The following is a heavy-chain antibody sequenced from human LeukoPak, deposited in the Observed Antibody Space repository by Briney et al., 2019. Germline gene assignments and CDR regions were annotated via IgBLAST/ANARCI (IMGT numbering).Heavy chain of an antibody. CDR1: GFSFSSRW. J-gene: IGHJ5*02. CDR2: ISEDGRRR. V-gene: IGHV3-7*01. D-gene: IGHD3-16*01. CDR3: ARDWGWAFDP. Sequence: GGSLRLSCVASGFSFSSRWMSWVRQAPGKGLEWVAHISEDGRRRDYVDSLRGRSTISRDNAKDSLFLELNSLRDEDTAVYYCARDWGWAFDPWGQGTLVTVFS.